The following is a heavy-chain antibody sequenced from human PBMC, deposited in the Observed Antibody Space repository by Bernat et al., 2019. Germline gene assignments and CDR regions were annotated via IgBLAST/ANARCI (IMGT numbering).Heavy chain of an antibody. V-gene: IGHV4-34*01. D-gene: IGHD2/OR15-2a*01. Sequence: QVQLQQWGAGLLKPSETLSPTCGVYGGSLYDYFWTWIRQPPGKGLEWIGEINHSGNTNYNPSLKSRVTISTDTSKNQFSLKLSSVTAADTAVYYCARGRLKLYPYYYYNGMDVWGQGTTVTVSS. CDR2: INHSGNT. CDR1: GGSLYDYF. CDR3: ARGRLKLYPYYYYNGMDV. J-gene: IGHJ6*02.